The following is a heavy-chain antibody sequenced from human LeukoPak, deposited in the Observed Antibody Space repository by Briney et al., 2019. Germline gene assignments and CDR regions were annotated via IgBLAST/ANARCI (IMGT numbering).Heavy chain of an antibody. V-gene: IGHV4-4*07. CDR3: ARGVSKHYYDSSGYSDAP. CDR1: GGSISGSY. D-gene: IGHD3-22*01. Sequence: SDTLSLTCTVSGGSISGSYWSWIRQPAGKGLEWIGRVHSSGDTNYSPSLKSRVTMAVDTSKNQFSLTLTSVTAADTAVYYCARGVSKHYYDSSGYSDAPWGQGTLVTVSS. J-gene: IGHJ5*02. CDR2: VHSSGDT.